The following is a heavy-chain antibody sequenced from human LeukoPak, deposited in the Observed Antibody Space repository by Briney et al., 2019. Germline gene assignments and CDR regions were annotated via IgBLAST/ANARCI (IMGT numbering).Heavy chain of an antibody. CDR2: IYSSGST. V-gene: IGHV4-61*02. CDR3: ARGLAIDY. CDR1: GDSMSSGSHY. J-gene: IGHJ4*02. Sequence: SETLSLTCTVSGDSMSSGSHYWSWIRQPAGKGLEWIGRIYSSGSTNYNPSLKSRVTISIDTSKNHFSLKLSSVTAADTAMYYCARGLAIDYWGQGILVTVSS.